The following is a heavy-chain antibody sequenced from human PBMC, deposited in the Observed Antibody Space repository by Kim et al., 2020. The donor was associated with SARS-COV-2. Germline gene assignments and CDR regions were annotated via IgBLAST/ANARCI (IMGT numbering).Heavy chain of an antibody. CDR2: MYHSGTT. CDR3: VRGAIAVSGMDRFDP. CDR1: GGSITSRDW. V-gene: IGHV4-4*02. D-gene: IGHD6-13*01. J-gene: IGHJ5*02. Sequence: SETLSLTCAVSGGSITSRDWWSWVRQTPGKGLEWIGEMYHSGTTSYNPSLRSRVTISVDKSKNQFSLNLSSVTAADTAVYYCVRGAIAVSGMDRFDPWGQGTLVTVSS.